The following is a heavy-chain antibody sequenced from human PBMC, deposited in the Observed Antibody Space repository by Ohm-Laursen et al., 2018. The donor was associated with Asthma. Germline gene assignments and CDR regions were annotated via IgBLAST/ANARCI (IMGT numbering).Heavy chain of an antibody. V-gene: IGHV3-33*08. CDR1: GFTFSSYG. CDR2: IWYDGSNK. D-gene: IGHD3-22*01. Sequence: LRLSCAASGFTFSSYGMYWVRQAPGKGLEWVAVIWYDGSNKYYGDSVKGRFTISRDNSKNTVYLQMNSLRAEDTAVYYCARDRSRSGHYPRPHDYWGQGTLITVSS. J-gene: IGHJ4*02. CDR3: ARDRSRSGHYPRPHDY.